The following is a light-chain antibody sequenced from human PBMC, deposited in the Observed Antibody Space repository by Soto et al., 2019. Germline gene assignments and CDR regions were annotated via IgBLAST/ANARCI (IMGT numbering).Light chain of an antibody. CDR1: QIISSW. V-gene: IGKV1-5*01. Sequence: IQMTQGPTTRSGGVGDRVTITFRSSQIISSWLAWYQQKPGRAPKLLIVHASSLQTGVPSIFRGSGSGTDFPLTITLLPPDVFASYYPQQYSPDLPFGPGTKVDIK. J-gene: IGKJ3*01. CDR3: QQYSPDLP. CDR2: HAS.